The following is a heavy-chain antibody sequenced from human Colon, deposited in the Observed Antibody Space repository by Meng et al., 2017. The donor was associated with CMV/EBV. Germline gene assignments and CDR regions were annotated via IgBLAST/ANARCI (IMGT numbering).Heavy chain of an antibody. V-gene: IGHV3-21*01. CDR2: ISSSSSYI. J-gene: IGHJ6*02. Sequence: GESLKISCAASGFTFNNFAMTWVRQAPGKGLEWVSSISSSSSYIYYADSVKGRFTISRDNAKNSLYLQMNSLRAEDTAVYYCARGTPRYYYYGMDVWGQGTTVTVSS. D-gene: IGHD1-14*01. CDR1: GFTFNNFA. CDR3: ARGTPRYYYYGMDV.